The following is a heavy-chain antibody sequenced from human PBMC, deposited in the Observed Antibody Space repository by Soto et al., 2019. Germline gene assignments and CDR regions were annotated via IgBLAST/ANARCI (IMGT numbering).Heavy chain of an antibody. Sequence: GGSLRLSCAASGFTFSSYAMSWVRQAPGKGLEWIAHISFSGSTIYYADSVKGRFSISRDNSKNFLYLQMSGLRADDSAVYYCTRGAGFYYGWCVWGLGCTGTVSS. CDR2: ISFSGSTI. CDR1: GFTFSSYA. J-gene: IGHJ6*02. CDR3: TRGAGFYYGWCV. V-gene: IGHV3-48*03.